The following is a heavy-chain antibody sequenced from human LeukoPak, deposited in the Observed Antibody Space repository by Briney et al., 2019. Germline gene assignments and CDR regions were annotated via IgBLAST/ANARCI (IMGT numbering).Heavy chain of an antibody. CDR1: GFSFSTYS. CDR3: ALPSSSWYYFDY. V-gene: IGHV3-21*01. Sequence: GGSLRLSCAASGFSFSTYSMNWVRQAPGKGLEWVSSIRSSSSYTYYTDSVKGRFTISRDNAKNSLYLQMNSLRAEDTAVYYCALPSSSWYYFDYWGQGTLVTVSS. J-gene: IGHJ4*02. D-gene: IGHD6-13*01. CDR2: IRSSSSYT.